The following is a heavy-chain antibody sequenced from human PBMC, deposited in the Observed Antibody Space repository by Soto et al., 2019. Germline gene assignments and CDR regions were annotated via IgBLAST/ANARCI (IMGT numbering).Heavy chain of an antibody. CDR2: ISHSGSV. V-gene: IGHV4-4*02. D-gene: IGHD6-19*01. CDR1: GDSISTNYF. CDR3: ARSFGWYAIDY. Sequence: PSETLSLTCAVSGDSISTNYFRGWVRQPPGKGLEWVGDISHSGSVNYNPSLKSRVTISIDKSKNQFSLKLNSVTAADTAVYYCARSFGWYAIDYWGQGTLVTVSS. J-gene: IGHJ4*02.